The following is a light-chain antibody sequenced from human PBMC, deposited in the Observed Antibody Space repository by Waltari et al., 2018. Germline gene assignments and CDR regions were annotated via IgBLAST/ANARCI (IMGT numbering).Light chain of an antibody. Sequence: QSVLTQPPPVSGAPGQTVTISCTGSSSNTGQGYDEHRYQQVPGTAPKLLVYANTNRPSGVPDRFSASKSGTSASLAITGLQAEDEADYYCQSYDSALSGVLFGGGTKLTVL. CDR2: ANT. CDR3: QSYDSALSGVL. V-gene: IGLV1-40*01. J-gene: IGLJ2*01. CDR1: SSNTGQGYD.